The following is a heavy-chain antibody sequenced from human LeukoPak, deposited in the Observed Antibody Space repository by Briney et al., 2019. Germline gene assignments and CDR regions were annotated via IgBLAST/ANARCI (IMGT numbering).Heavy chain of an antibody. Sequence: GGSLRLSCAASGFTLRVNYMTWVRQAPGKGLEWVSVIYANGSTYYPDSVKGRFTISRDNSKNTLYLQMNSLRAEDTAVYYCAKHLGSSSPFDYWGQGTLVTVSS. CDR1: GFTLRVNY. J-gene: IGHJ4*02. CDR2: IYANGST. CDR3: AKHLGSSSPFDY. D-gene: IGHD6-6*01. V-gene: IGHV3-66*03.